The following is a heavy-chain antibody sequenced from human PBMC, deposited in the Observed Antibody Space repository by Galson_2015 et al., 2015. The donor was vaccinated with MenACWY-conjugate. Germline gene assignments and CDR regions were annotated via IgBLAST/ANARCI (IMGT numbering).Heavy chain of an antibody. D-gene: IGHD3-16*01. V-gene: IGHV3-48*04. CDR2: ISGSANTI. Sequence: SLRLSCAASGFTFSRSSLNWVRQAPGKGLEWVSYISGSANTISYADSVKGRFTISRDNAKSSLYLQLDSLRVEDTAVYYCAFGRSYWYFDFWGRGTVVTVPS. CDR1: GFTFSRSS. CDR3: AFGRSYWYFDF. J-gene: IGHJ2*01.